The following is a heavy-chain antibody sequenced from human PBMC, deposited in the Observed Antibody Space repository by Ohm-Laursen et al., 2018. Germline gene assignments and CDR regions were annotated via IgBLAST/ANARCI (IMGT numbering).Heavy chain of an antibody. Sequence: SLRLSCAASGFTFSSFTMNWVRQAPGKGLEWVSSISSSSSYIYYADSVKGRFTISRDNAKNSLYLQMNSLRAEDTAVFYCASSYYFGMDVWGQGTTVTVSS. J-gene: IGHJ6*02. CDR1: GFTFSSFT. CDR3: ASSYYFGMDV. V-gene: IGHV3-21*01. CDR2: ISSSSSYI.